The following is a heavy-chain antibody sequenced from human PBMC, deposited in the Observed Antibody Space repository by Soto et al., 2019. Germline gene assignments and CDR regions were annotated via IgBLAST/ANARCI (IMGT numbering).Heavy chain of an antibody. J-gene: IGHJ4*02. CDR3: ARDLGQGNGPFDY. D-gene: IGHD1-26*01. Sequence: QVQLVESGGGVVQPGRSLRLSCAASGFTFNTYGMHWLRQAPGKGLEWVAVIWHEGGKKSYADSAKGRFTISRDNSKNTLFLQMNSLRAEDTAVYYCARDLGQGNGPFDYWGQGTLVTVAS. V-gene: IGHV3-33*01. CDR1: GFTFNTYG. CDR2: IWHEGGKK.